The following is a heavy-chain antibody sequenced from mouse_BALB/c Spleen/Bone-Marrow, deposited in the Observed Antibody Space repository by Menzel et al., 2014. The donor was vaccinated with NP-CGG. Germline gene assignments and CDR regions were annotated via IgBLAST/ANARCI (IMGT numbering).Heavy chain of an antibody. CDR2: IYPGDGDT. CDR3: VRERGNWYFGV. Sequence: QVQLQQPGPELVKPGASVKIPCKASGYAFSSSWMNWVKQRPGQGLEWIGRIYPGDGDTNYNGKFKGKATLTADKSSSTVYMQLSSLTSVDSTVYFCVRERGNWYFGVWGAGTPVTVSS. CDR1: GYAFSSSW. J-gene: IGHJ1*01. V-gene: IGHV1-82*01.